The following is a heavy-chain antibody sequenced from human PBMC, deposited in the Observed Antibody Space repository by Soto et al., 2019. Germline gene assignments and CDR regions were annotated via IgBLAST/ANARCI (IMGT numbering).Heavy chain of an antibody. J-gene: IGHJ6*02. D-gene: IGHD3-9*01. CDR1: GYTFTSYG. CDR2: ISAYNGNT. V-gene: IGHV1-18*01. CDR3: ARDPRTDLRYFDWLSLYYYYGMDV. Sequence: ASVKVSCKASGYTFTSYGISWVRQTPGQGLEWMGWISAYNGNTNYAQKLQGRVTMTTDTSTSTAYMELRSLRSDDTAVYYCARDPRTDLRYFDWLSLYYYYGMDVWGQGTTVTVSS.